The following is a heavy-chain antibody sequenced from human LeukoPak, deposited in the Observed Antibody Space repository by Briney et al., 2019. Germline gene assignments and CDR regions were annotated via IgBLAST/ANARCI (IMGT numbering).Heavy chain of an antibody. D-gene: IGHD2-2*01. J-gene: IGHJ6*03. Sequence: GASVKVSCKASRYTFTSYGISWVRQAPGQGLEWMGWISAHNGNTNYTQKFQGRVTMTTDTSTSTAYMELRSLRSDDTAVYYCASGVVVPYMDVWGKGTTVTVSS. CDR2: ISAHNGNT. CDR3: ASGVVVPYMDV. V-gene: IGHV1-18*01. CDR1: RYTFTSYG.